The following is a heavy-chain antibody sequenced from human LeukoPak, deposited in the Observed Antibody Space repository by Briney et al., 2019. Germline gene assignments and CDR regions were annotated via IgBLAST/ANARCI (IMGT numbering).Heavy chain of an antibody. Sequence: SETLSLTCTVSGGSISSGGYYWSWIRQHPGKGLEWIGYIYYSGSTYYNPSLKSRVTISVDTSKNQFSLKLSSVTAADTAVYYCAREFPRSSTATVTSRDAFDIWGQGTMVTVSS. V-gene: IGHV4-31*03. CDR1: GGSISSGGYY. CDR2: IYYSGST. D-gene: IGHD4-17*01. J-gene: IGHJ3*02. CDR3: AREFPRSSTATVTSRDAFDI.